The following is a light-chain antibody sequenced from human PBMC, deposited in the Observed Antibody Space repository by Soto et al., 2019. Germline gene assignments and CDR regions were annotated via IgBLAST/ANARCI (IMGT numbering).Light chain of an antibody. CDR1: QNIGVY. CDR3: QQYDNLPLT. J-gene: IGKJ4*01. CDR2: DAS. Sequence: DIQMTQSPSSLSASVGDRVTITCRASQNIGVYLNWYQQKSGKAPKLLIYDASDLETGVPSRFSGSGSGTDFTFTINSLQPEDIATYYCQQYDNLPLTFGGGTKVDIK. V-gene: IGKV1-33*01.